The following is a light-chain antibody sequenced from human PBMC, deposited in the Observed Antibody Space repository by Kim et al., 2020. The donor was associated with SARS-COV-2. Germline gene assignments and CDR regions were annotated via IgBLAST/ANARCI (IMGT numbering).Light chain of an antibody. CDR1: KLENKY. Sequence: SYELTQPPSVSVSPGQTATIACSGHKLENKYVCWYQQKPGQSPVLIIYQDNKRPSGIPARFSGSSSGNTATLTISGTQGMDEADYYCQAWDSSTFWVFGGGTKLTVL. V-gene: IGLV3-1*01. CDR2: QDN. J-gene: IGLJ3*02. CDR3: QAWDSSTFWV.